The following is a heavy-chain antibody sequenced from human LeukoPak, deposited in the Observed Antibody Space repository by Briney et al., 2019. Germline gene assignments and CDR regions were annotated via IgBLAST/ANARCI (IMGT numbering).Heavy chain of an antibody. J-gene: IGHJ4*02. CDR3: TRDGYDYVWGSYRHYFDY. V-gene: IGHV3-49*04. D-gene: IGHD3-16*02. CDR2: IRSRAYGGTT. CDR1: GFTFGDYA. Sequence: GRSLRLSCTASGFTFGDYAMSWVRQAPGKWRERVGFIRSRAYGGTTEYAASVKGRFTISRDDSKSIAYLQMNSLKTEDTAVYYCTRDGYDYVWGSYRHYFDYWGQGTLVTVSS.